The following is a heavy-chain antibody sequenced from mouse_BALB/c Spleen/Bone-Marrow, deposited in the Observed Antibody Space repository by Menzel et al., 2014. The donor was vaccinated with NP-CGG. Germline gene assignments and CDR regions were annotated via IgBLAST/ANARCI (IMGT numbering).Heavy chain of an antibody. D-gene: IGHD1-2*01. Sequence: ESGPQVVRPGASVKISCKASGYSFTSYWMHWVKQRPGQGLEWIGMIDPSDSETRLNQKFKDKATLTVDKSSSTAYMQLSSPTSEDSAVYYCARVGLRLPYYFDYWGQGTTLTVSS. CDR3: ARVGLRLPYYFDY. CDR2: IDPSDSET. V-gene: IGHV1S126*01. J-gene: IGHJ2*01. CDR1: GYSFTSYW.